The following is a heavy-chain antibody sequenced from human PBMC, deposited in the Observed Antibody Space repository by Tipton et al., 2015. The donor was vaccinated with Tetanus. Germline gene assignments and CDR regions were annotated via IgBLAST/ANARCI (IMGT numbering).Heavy chain of an antibody. CDR1: GGSISSNY. CDR2: IYYSGST. CDR3: AGVLRGTVNYFDY. D-gene: IGHD4-17*01. Sequence: TLSLTCTVSGGSISSNYWSWIRQPPGKGLEWIGNIYYSGSTNYNPSLKSRVTISVDTSKKQFFLKLSSVTAADTAVYYCAGVLRGTVNYFDYWGQGILATVSS. J-gene: IGHJ4*02. V-gene: IGHV4-59*01.